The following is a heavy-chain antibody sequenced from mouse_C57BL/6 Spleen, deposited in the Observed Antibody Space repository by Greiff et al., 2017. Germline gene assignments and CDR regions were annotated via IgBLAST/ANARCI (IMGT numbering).Heavy chain of an antibody. Sequence: VQLQQSGAELVRPGASVTLSCKASGYTFTDYEMHWVKQTPVHGLEWIGAIDPETGGTAYNQKFKGKAILTADKSSSTAYMELRSLASEDSAGYECTRGGTGVATRAMDYWGQGTSVTVSS. CDR1: GYTFTDYE. J-gene: IGHJ4*01. CDR2: IDPETGGT. D-gene: IGHD1-1*01. V-gene: IGHV1-15*01. CDR3: TRGGTGVATRAMDY.